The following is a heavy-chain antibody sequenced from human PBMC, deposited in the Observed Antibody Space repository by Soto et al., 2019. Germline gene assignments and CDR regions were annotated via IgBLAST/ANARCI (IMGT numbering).Heavy chain of an antibody. V-gene: IGHV4-30-2*01. Sequence: PSETLSLTCAVSGGSISSGGYSWSWIRQPPGKGLEWIGYIYHSGSTYYNPSLKSRVTISVDRSKNQFSLKLSSVTAAGTAVYYCARVITYYDFWSGYLNWFDPWGQGTLVTVSS. CDR1: GGSISSGGYS. J-gene: IGHJ5*02. CDR2: IYHSGST. CDR3: ARVITYYDFWSGYLNWFDP. D-gene: IGHD3-3*01.